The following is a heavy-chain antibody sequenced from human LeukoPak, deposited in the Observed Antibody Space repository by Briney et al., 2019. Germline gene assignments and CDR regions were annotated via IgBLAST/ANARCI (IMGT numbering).Heavy chain of an antibody. D-gene: IGHD5-24*01. V-gene: IGHV4-38-2*01. CDR3: ARSPERWLQLLIDY. CDR1: GYSISSGYY. Sequence: SETLSLTCAVSGYSISSGYYWGWIRQPPGKGLEWIGSIYHSGSTYYNPSLKSRVTISVDTSKNQFSLKLGSVTAADTAVYYCARSPERWLQLLIDYWGQGTLVTVSS. J-gene: IGHJ4*02. CDR2: IYHSGST.